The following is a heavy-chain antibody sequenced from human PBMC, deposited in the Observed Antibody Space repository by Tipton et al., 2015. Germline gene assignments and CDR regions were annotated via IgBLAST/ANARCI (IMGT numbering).Heavy chain of an antibody. J-gene: IGHJ4*02. D-gene: IGHD3-10*01. V-gene: IGHV3-21*01. CDR2: FSRTGAYI. Sequence: GSLRLSCAASGFTFSHFAMNWVRQAPGKGLEWVSLFSRTGAYIYYADSVKGRFTISRDNARNSLYLQMNSLRAEDSAFYYCARGRFGDLPYFDSWGQGTLVTVSS. CDR1: GFTFSHFA. CDR3: ARGRFGDLPYFDS.